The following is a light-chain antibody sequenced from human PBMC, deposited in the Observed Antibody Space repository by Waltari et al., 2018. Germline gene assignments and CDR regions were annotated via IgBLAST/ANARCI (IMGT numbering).Light chain of an antibody. Sequence: IQMTQSPSYPSASVGDRLTTTSRAGQGIGNYLAWYQQKPGKLPDLLIFAASTLQSGVPSRFSGSGSGTDFTLTVNTLQPEDFATYYCQQYNSYPLTFGGGTEVEIK. J-gene: IGKJ4*01. V-gene: IGKV1-27*01. CDR1: QGIGNY. CDR3: QQYNSYPLT. CDR2: AAS.